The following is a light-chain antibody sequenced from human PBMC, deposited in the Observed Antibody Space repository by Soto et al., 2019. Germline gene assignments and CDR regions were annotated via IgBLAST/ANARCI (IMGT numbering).Light chain of an antibody. CDR3: CSYAGSSTLV. CDR1: SSDVGNYNL. Sequence: QSALTQPASVSGSPGQSITISCTGTSSDVGNYNLVSWYQQHPGKAPKLMIFEGNRRPSGVSNRFSGSKSGNTASLTISGLQAEDEGDYYCCSYAGSSTLVFGGGTKLTVL. V-gene: IGLV2-23*01. J-gene: IGLJ2*01. CDR2: EGN.